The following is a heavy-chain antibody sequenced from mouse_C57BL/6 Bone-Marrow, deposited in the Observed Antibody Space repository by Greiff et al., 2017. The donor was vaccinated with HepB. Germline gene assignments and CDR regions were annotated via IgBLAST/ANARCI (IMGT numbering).Heavy chain of an antibody. Sequence: VKLMESGAELARPGASVKLSCKASGYTFTSYGISWVKQSTGQGLEWIGEIYPRSGNTYYNEKFKGKATLTADKSSSTAYMELRSLTSEDSAVYFCARRVPRGAMDYWGQGTSVTVSS. D-gene: IGHD2-14*01. V-gene: IGHV1-81*01. CDR1: GYTFTSYG. J-gene: IGHJ4*01. CDR2: IYPRSGNT. CDR3: ARRVPRGAMDY.